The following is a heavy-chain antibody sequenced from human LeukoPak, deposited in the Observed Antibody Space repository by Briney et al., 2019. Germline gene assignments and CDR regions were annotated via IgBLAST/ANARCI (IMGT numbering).Heavy chain of an antibody. V-gene: IGHV4-34*01. CDR1: GGSFSGYY. J-gene: IGHJ4*02. D-gene: IGHD3-3*01. Sequence: SETLSLTCAVYGGSFSGYYWSWIRQPPGKGLEWIGEINHSGSTNYNPSLKSRVTISVDTSKKQFSLKLSSVTAADTAVYYCARGRSRITIFGVVITNKGFDYWGQGTLVTVFS. CDR2: INHSGST. CDR3: ARGRSRITIFGVVITNKGFDY.